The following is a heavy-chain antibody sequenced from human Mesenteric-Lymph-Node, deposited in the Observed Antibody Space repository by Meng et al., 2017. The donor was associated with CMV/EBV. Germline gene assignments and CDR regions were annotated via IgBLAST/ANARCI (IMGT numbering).Heavy chain of an antibody. V-gene: IGHV3-48*04. D-gene: IGHD3-10*01. J-gene: IGHJ5*02. CDR3: AKDPRAMVRGVRWGPGRFDP. CDR2: ISTSSSTI. Sequence: ESLKISCAASGSICSSYSRNLLRQAPGKGLERGSYISTSSSTIYYTDSVKGRFTITRDNAKNSLYLQMNSLRAEDTAVYYCAKDPRAMVRGVRWGPGRFDPWGQGTLVTVSS. CDR1: GSICSSYS.